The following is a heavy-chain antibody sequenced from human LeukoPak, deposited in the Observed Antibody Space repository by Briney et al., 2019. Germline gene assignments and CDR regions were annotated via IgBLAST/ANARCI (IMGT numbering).Heavy chain of an antibody. CDR3: ASPHPRDSSGYYYN. CDR2: INHSGST. J-gene: IGHJ4*02. D-gene: IGHD3-22*01. V-gene: IGHV4-34*01. CDR1: GGSFSGYY. Sequence: PSETLSLTCAVYGGSFSGYYWSWIRQPPGKGLEWIGEINHSGSTNYNPSLKSRVTISVDTSKNQFSLKLSSVTAADTAVYYCASPHPRDSSGYYYNWGQGTLVTVSS.